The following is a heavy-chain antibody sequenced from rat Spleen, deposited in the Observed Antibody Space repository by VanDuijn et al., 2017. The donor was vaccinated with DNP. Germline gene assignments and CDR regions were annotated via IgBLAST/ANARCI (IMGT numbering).Heavy chain of an antibody. CDR1: GFTFSDYY. CDR3: ARGVYYYSATYWYFDF. J-gene: IGHJ1*01. V-gene: IGHV5-25*01. CDR2: ITNSGGSI. Sequence: EVQLVESGGGLVQPGRSLKLSCAASGFTFSDYYMAWVRQAPTKGLEWVASITNSGGSIYYRDSVKGRFTISRDNAKSTLYLQMDSLRSEDTATYYCARGVYYYSATYWYFDFWGPGTMVSVSS. D-gene: IGHD1-1*01.